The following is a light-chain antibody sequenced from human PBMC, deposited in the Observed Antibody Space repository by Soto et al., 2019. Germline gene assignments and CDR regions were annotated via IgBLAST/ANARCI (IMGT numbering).Light chain of an antibody. Sequence: DIQMTQSPSTLSASVGDRVTITCRASQSISNLLAWYQQKPGKAPKVLIYRASSLESGVPSRFSGSGSGTEFTLTINSLQPDDFASYHCQQYNSYPFTFGQGTKLEIK. J-gene: IGKJ2*01. V-gene: IGKV1-5*03. CDR3: QQYNSYPFT. CDR1: QSISNL. CDR2: RAS.